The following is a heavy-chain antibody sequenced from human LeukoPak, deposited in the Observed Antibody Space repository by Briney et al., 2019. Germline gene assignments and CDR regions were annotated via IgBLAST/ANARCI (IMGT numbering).Heavy chain of an antibody. CDR3: AKDRNGGWYSGVFDY. D-gene: IGHD6-19*01. V-gene: IGHV3-48*04. CDR1: GFTFSGYS. CDR2: ISTSGSSA. Sequence: RSGGSLRLSCAGSGFTFSGYSMHWVRQAPGKGLEWVAYISTSGSSAYYTDSVQGRFTISRDNAKNSLYLQMNSLRAEDTALYYCAKDRNGGWYSGVFDYWGQGTLVTVSS. J-gene: IGHJ4*02.